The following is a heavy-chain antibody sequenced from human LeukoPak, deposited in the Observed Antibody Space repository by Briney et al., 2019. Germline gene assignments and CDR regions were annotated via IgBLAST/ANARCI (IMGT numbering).Heavy chain of an antibody. CDR3: ARRYGSGSSGTFDY. CDR2: IRYDGSKK. Sequence: GGSLRLSCAASGFSFSSYGMYWVRQAPGKGLEWVAFIRYDGSKKYYANSVKGRFTISRDNSKNTLNLQMNSLRAEDTAVYYCARRYGSGSSGTFDYWGQGTLVTVSS. V-gene: IGHV3-30*02. D-gene: IGHD3-10*01. CDR1: GFSFSSYG. J-gene: IGHJ4*02.